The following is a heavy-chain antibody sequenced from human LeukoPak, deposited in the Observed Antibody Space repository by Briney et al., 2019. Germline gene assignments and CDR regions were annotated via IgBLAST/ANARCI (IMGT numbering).Heavy chain of an antibody. CDR1: GFTFSTYS. J-gene: IGHJ4*02. D-gene: IGHD1-26*01. V-gene: IGHV3-21*01. CDR3: ARQGDLVGATPHYFDY. CDR2: ISSSSTYI. Sequence: GGSLRLSCAASGFTFSTYSMNWVRQAPGKGLEWVSSISSSSTYIYYADSVRGRFTISRDNAKNSLYLQMNSLRAEDTAVYYCARQGDLVGATPHYFDYWGQGALVTVSS.